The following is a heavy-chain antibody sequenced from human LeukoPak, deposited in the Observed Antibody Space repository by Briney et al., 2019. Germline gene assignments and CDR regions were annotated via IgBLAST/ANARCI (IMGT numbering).Heavy chain of an antibody. CDR1: SGSITSGAYS. CDR2: IYHSGST. D-gene: IGHD5-24*01. CDR3: ARDAVGYSIDY. J-gene: IGHJ4*02. Sequence: PSQTLSLTCAVSSGSITSGAYSWNWIRQPPGKGLEWIGYIYHSGSTYYNPSLKSRVTISIDRSKNQFSLKLSSVTAADTAVYYCARDAVGYSIDYWGQGTLVTVSS. V-gene: IGHV4-30-2*01.